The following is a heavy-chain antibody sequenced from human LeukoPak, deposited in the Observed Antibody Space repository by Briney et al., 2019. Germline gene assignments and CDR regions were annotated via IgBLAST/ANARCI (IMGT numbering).Heavy chain of an antibody. Sequence: GASVKVSCKASGYTFTSYYMHWVRQAPGQGLEWMGIINPSGGSTSYAQKFQGRVTMTRDTSTSTVYMELSSLRSEDTAVYYCAAVSGYYDSSGYYFDYWGQGTLVTVSS. CDR1: GYTFTSYY. J-gene: IGHJ4*02. V-gene: IGHV1-46*01. D-gene: IGHD3-22*01. CDR2: INPSGGST. CDR3: AAVSGYYDSSGYYFDY.